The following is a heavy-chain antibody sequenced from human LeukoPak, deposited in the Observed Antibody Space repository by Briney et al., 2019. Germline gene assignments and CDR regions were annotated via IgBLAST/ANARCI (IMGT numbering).Heavy chain of an antibody. Sequence: GGSLRLSCVASGFTFSDYYMSWIRQAPGKGLEWVSYISSSGSTIYYADSVKGRFTISRDNAKNSLYLQMNSLRAEDTAVYYCARVYTRSRLNYFDYWGQGTLVTVSS. CDR3: ARVYTRSRLNYFDY. V-gene: IGHV3-11*01. D-gene: IGHD3-16*01. CDR1: GFTFSDYY. CDR2: ISSSGSTI. J-gene: IGHJ4*02.